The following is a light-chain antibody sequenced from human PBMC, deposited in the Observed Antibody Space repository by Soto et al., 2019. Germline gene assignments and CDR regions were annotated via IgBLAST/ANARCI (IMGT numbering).Light chain of an antibody. CDR1: SSNIGSNT. CDR3: AAWDDSLKVL. V-gene: IGLV1-44*01. CDR2: KDN. Sequence: QSVLTQPPSASGNPGQRVTISCSRGSSNIGSNTVNWYQQLPGTAPRVLIYKDNQRPSGVPDRFSASKSGTSASLAISGLQPEEEADYYCAAWDDSLKVLFGGGTKLTVL. J-gene: IGLJ2*01.